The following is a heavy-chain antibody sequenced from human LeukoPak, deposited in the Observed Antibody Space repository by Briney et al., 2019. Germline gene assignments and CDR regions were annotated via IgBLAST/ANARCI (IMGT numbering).Heavy chain of an antibody. D-gene: IGHD2-2*01. CDR2: IYHSGST. CDR3: ARIMGRGYCISTSCRGDWFDP. J-gene: IGHJ5*02. V-gene: IGHV4-4*02. CDR1: GGSISSSNW. Sequence: ASGTLSLTCAVSGGSISSSNWWSWVRQPPGKGLEWIGEIYHSGSTNYNPSLKSRVTIPVDKSKNQFSLKLSSVTAADTAVYFCARIMGRGYCISTSCRGDWFDPWGQGTLVTVSS.